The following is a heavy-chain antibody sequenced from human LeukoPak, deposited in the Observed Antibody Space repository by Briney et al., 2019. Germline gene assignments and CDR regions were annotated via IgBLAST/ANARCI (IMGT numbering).Heavy chain of an antibody. Sequence: ASVKVSCKVSGYTLTELSMHWVRQAPGKGLEWMGGFDPEDGETIYAQKFQGRVTMTEDTPTDTAYMELSSLRSEDTAVYYCATVAGNPYYYYGMDVWGQGTTVTVSS. CDR2: FDPEDGET. CDR3: ATVAGNPYYYYGMDV. V-gene: IGHV1-24*01. J-gene: IGHJ6*02. CDR1: GYTLTELS.